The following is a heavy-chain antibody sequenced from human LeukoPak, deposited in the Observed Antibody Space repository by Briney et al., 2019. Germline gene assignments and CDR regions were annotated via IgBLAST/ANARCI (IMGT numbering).Heavy chain of an antibody. D-gene: IGHD3-3*01. J-gene: IGHJ4*02. CDR3: ARDRFGDLNYFDY. CDR1: GGSISSYF. V-gene: IGHV4-4*07. Sequence: SETLSLTCTVSGGSISSYFWSWIRQPAGKGLGWIGRIYTSGSTNYNPSLKSRVTIPADKSTNQFSLKLSSVNAADTAVYYCARDRFGDLNYFDYWGQGTLVTVSS. CDR2: IYTSGST.